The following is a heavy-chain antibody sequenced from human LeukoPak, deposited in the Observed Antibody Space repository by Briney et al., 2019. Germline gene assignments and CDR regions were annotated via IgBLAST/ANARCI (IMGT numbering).Heavy chain of an antibody. CDR1: GGSISSYY. Sequence: XXTLSLTCTVSGGSISSYYWSWIRQPPGKGLEWIGYIYYSGSTNYNPSLKSRVTISVDTSKNQFSLKLSSVTAADTAVYYCARTKGELSADYWGQGTLVTVSS. J-gene: IGHJ4*02. CDR2: IYYSGST. D-gene: IGHD1-26*01. CDR3: ARTKGELSADY. V-gene: IGHV4-59*01.